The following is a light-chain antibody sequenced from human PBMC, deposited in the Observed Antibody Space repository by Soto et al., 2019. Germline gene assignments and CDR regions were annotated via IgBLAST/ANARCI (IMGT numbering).Light chain of an antibody. CDR1: QNIYSN. V-gene: IGKV3-15*01. CDR2: RAS. Sequence: IVMTQSPATLSVSPGDRATLSCRASQNIYSNVAWYQQRPGQAPRLLIYRASTMAPGIPARFSGSGSGTDFTLTISSLQPEDFATYYCQQSYNTPITFGQGTRLEIK. CDR3: QQSYNTPIT. J-gene: IGKJ5*01.